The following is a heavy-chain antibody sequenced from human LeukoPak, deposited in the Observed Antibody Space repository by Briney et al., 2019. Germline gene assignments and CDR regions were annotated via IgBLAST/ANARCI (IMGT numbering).Heavy chain of an antibody. D-gene: IGHD3-9*01. CDR2: INHSGST. CDR3: ARTLRYFDWLFRRGAFDI. V-gene: IGHV4-34*01. CDR1: GGSFSGYY. J-gene: IGHJ3*02. Sequence: PPETLSLTCAVYGGSFSGYYWSWIRQPPGKGLEWIGEINHSGSTNYNPSLKSRVTISVDTSKNQFSLKLSSVTAADTAVYYCARTLRYFDWLFRRGAFDIWGQGTMVTVSS.